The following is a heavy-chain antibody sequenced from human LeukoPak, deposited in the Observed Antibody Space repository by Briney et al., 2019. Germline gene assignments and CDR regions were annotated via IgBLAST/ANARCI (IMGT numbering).Heavy chain of an antibody. CDR2: FSSSSSYI. J-gene: IGHJ4*02. CDR3: ARELTHYYDSSGYSDY. V-gene: IGHV3-21*01. Sequence: GGSLRLSCAASGFTFSSYSMNWVRQAPGNGLEWVSSFSSSSSYIYYADSVKGRFTICRDNAKNSLYLQMNSLRAEDTAVYYCARELTHYYDSSGYSDYWGQGTLVTVSS. CDR1: GFTFSSYS. D-gene: IGHD3-22*01.